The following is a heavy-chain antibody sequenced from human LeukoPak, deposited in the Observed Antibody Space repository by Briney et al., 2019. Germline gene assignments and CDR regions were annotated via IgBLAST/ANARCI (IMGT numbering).Heavy chain of an antibody. CDR2: IISIFGTA. V-gene: IGHV1-69*13. Sequence: CSEKVACKASVGTLSSYAISWVRQAPGQGREWMGGIISIFGTANYAKKFQGGVTITAAESTSTAYMELSSLRSEDTAVYYCARDHCGGDCYPRADAFDIWGQGTMVTVSS. J-gene: IGHJ3*02. CDR1: VGTLSSYA. D-gene: IGHD2-21*01. CDR3: ARDHCGGDCYPRADAFDI.